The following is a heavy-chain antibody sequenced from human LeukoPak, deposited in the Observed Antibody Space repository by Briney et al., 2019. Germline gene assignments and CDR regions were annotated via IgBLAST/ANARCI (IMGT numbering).Heavy chain of an antibody. CDR1: GISLSNYA. D-gene: IGHD3-10*01. CDR3: AKRGVVIRGILVIGYHQEAYHYDF. V-gene: IGHV3-23*01. J-gene: IGHJ4*02. CDR2: ISERGGST. Sequence: GGSLRLSCVVSGISLSNYAMSWVRQAPGKGLEWVSYISERGGSTTYADSVKGRFTISRDTSLNTLYLQMNNLRAEDTAVYFCAKRGVVIRGILVIGYHQEAYHYDFWGQGVLVTVSS.